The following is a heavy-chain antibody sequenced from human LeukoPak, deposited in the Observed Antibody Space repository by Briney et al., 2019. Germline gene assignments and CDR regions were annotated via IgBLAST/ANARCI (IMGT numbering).Heavy chain of an antibody. CDR2: ICYSGST. D-gene: IGHD2-2*01. V-gene: IGHV4-30-4*01. CDR3: AREAVVPAAIDY. J-gene: IGHJ4*02. Sequence: PSETLSLTCTVSGGSISSGDYYWSWIRQPPGKGLEWIGYICYSGSTYYNPSLKSRVTISVDTSKNQFSLKLSSVTAADTAVYYCAREAVVPAAIDYWGQGTLVTVSS. CDR1: GGSISSGDYY.